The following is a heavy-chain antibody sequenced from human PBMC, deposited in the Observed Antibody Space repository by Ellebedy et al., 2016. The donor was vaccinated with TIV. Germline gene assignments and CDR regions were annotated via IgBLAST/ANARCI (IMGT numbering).Heavy chain of an antibody. CDR2: IKQDGRER. CDR3: ARGGQWMTNRNAFDI. J-gene: IGHJ3*02. D-gene: IGHD6-19*01. CDR1: GFTLSTYW. Sequence: PGGSLRLSCAVSGFTLSTYWMSWVRQAPGKGLEWVANIKQDGRERNYVDSVKGRFTNYRDNAKNSLYLQMNSLRVEDTAVYYCARGGQWMTNRNAFDIWGQGTMVIVSS. V-gene: IGHV3-7*01.